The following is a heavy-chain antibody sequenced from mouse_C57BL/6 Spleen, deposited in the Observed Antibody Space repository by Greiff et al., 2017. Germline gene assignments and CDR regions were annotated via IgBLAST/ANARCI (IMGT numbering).Heavy chain of an antibody. J-gene: IGHJ2*01. Sequence: VQLQQSGAELVRPGASVTLSCKASGYTFTDYEMHWVKQTPVHGLEWIGAIDPETGGTAYNQKFKSKATLTVDKSSSTAYMQLSSLTSEDSAVYYCARDYGSSMVYWGQGTTLTVSS. V-gene: IGHV1-15*01. CDR2: IDPETGGT. CDR1: GYTFTDYE. CDR3: ARDYGSSMVY. D-gene: IGHD1-1*01.